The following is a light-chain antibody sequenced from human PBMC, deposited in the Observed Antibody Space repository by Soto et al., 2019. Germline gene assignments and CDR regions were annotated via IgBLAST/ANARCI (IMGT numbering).Light chain of an antibody. CDR1: QIIYTY. Sequence: EIVLTQSPATLSLSPGERATIACRASQIIYTYFASYHHRPGQPPRLLIYEASFKATGVPARFSGSGSGTDFTLSVSRLQPDDFGVYYFQQRSAWPLTFGGGDKVELK. J-gene: IGKJ4*01. CDR3: QQRSAWPLT. CDR2: EAS. V-gene: IGKV3-11*01.